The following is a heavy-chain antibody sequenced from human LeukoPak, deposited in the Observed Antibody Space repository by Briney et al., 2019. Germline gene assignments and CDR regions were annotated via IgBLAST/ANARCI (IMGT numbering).Heavy chain of an antibody. CDR3: ARDRYSSSWYDY. CDR1: GGSISSHY. J-gene: IGHJ4*02. D-gene: IGHD6-13*01. CDR2: IYYSGCT. Sequence: SETLSLTCTVSGGSISSHYWSWIRQPPGKGLEWIGYIYYSGCTNYNPSLKSRVTISVDTSKNRFSLKLSSVTAADTAVYYCARDRYSSSWYDYWGQGTLVTVSS. V-gene: IGHV4-59*11.